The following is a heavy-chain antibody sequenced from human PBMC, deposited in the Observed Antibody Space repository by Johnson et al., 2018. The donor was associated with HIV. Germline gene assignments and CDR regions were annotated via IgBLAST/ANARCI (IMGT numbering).Heavy chain of an antibody. Sequence: VQLVESGGGLVQPGGSLRLSCVASGFTFSTYGMTWVRQAPGKGLEWVSAISGTGGTTYYADSVRGRFSISRDKSKDTLYLQMSSLRAEDTAVYDCAKCRGYDYDALDFWGQGTMVTVSS. D-gene: IGHD5-12*01. V-gene: IGHV3-23*04. CDR2: ISGTGGTT. CDR3: AKCRGYDYDALDF. CDR1: GFTFSTYG. J-gene: IGHJ3*01.